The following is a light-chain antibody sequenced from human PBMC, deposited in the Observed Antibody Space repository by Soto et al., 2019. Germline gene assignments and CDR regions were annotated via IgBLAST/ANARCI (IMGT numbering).Light chain of an antibody. CDR3: QQCGGSPT. Sequence: IVLMQSPVILTLSPGERASLSCRAIQKISSTVLAWYQPKPGQPPRLIIYGASSRTTGIPNRFSGSGSGSDITLTISRLDPEDFAMYYCQQCGGSPTFGQGTKVDIK. V-gene: IGKV3-20*01. CDR1: QKISSTV. CDR2: GAS. J-gene: IGKJ1*01.